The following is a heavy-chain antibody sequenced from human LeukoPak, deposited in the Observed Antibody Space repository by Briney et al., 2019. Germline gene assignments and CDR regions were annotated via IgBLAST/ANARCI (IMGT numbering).Heavy chain of an antibody. CDR2: MNPNSGNT. D-gene: IGHD3-16*02. V-gene: IGHV1-8*01. J-gene: IGHJ5*02. CDR3: ARGPLVRLPSSFDP. CDR1: GYTFTSYD. Sequence: ASVKVSCKSSGYTFTSYDINWVRQATAQGLEWMGWMNPNSGNTGSAQRFQGRITMTRDTSISTAYMELSSLRSEDTAVYYCARGPLVRLPSSFDPWGQGTLVTVSS.